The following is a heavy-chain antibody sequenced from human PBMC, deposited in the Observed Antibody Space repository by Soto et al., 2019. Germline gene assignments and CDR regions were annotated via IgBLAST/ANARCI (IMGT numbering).Heavy chain of an antibody. Sequence: GGSLRLSCAASGFTFSSYSMNWVRQAPGKGLEWVSYISSSSSSTIYYADSVKGRFTISRDNAKNSLYLQMNSLRDEDTAVYYCARDQDWGHDYGDYGVLDYGMDVWGQGTTVTVSS. CDR1: GFTFSSYS. CDR3: ARDQDWGHDYGDYGVLDYGMDV. J-gene: IGHJ6*02. D-gene: IGHD4-17*01. CDR2: ISSSSSSTI. V-gene: IGHV3-48*02.